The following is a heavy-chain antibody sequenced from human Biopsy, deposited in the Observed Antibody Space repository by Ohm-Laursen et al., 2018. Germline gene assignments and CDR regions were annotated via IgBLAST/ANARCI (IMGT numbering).Heavy chain of an antibody. J-gene: IGHJ1*01. CDR2: IVPIFATA. CDR3: ATKLTGYFHH. CDR1: SYTFTDYN. V-gene: IGHV1-69*06. D-gene: IGHD3-9*01. Sequence: SSVKVSCKASSYTFTDYNIHWMRQAPGQGLEWMGGIVPIFATANYAQRFQDRVTVAADTSTSTATMELRSLRSDDTAVYYCATKLTGYFHHWGQGTLVIVSS.